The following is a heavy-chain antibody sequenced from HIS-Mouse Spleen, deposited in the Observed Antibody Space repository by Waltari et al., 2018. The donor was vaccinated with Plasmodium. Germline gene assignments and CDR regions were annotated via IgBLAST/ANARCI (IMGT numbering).Heavy chain of an antibody. CDR1: CGSISSSSYY. CDR3: ARRGGSYYYFDY. J-gene: IGHJ4*02. CDR2: IYYSGST. D-gene: IGHD1-26*01. V-gene: IGHV4-39*01. Sequence: QLQLQESGPGLVKPSETLSLTCTASCGSISSSSYYGGWIRQPPGKGLGWIGSIYYSGSTYYNPSLKSRVTISVDTSKNQFSLKLSSVTAADTAVYYCARRGGSYYYFDYWGQGTLVTVSS.